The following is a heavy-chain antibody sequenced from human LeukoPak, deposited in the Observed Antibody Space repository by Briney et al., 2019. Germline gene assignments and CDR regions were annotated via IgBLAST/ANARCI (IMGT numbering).Heavy chain of an antibody. V-gene: IGHV3-23*01. D-gene: IGHD6-19*01. Sequence: GGSLRLSCAASGFTFSSHGMNWVRQAPGKGLEWVSSIDYDGGSGHYADSVKGRFTISRDNSNNTLFLHLNSLRGEDTAVYYCTRNSGWYGLSWGQGTLVTVSS. CDR2: IDYDGGSG. CDR3: TRNSGWYGLS. CDR1: GFTFSSHG. J-gene: IGHJ1*01.